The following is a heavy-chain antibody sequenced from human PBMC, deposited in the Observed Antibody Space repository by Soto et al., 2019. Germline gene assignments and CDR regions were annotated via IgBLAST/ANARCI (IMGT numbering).Heavy chain of an antibody. D-gene: IGHD6-13*01. CDR1: GGSISSGGYY. J-gene: IGHJ4*02. CDR2: IYYSGST. CDR3: ARGRSSSWYFDY. Sequence: QVQLQESGPGLVKPSQTLSLTCTVSGGSISSGGYYWSWIRQHPGKGLEWIGYIYYSGSTYSNPSLKSRVTISVDTSKNQFSLKLSSVTAADTAVYYCARGRSSSWYFDYWGQGTLVTVSS. V-gene: IGHV4-31*03.